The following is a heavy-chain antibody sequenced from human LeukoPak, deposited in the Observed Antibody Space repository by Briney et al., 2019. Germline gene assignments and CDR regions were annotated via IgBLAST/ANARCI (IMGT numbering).Heavy chain of an antibody. CDR3: ARGGLTMVQGALYGMDV. J-gene: IGHJ6*02. CDR2: INPNGGST. V-gene: IGHV1-46*01. D-gene: IGHD3-10*01. Sequence: ASAKVSCTASGYTLTSYYMHWVRQAPGQGLEWMGIINPNGGSTSYAQKFQGRVTMTRDTSTSTVYMELSSLRSEDTAVYYCARGGLTMVQGALYGMDVWGQGTTVTVSS. CDR1: GYTLTSYY.